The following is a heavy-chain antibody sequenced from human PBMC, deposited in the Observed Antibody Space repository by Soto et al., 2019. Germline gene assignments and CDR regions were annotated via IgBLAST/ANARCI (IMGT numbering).Heavy chain of an antibody. V-gene: IGHV3-74*01. D-gene: IGHD2-21*02. Sequence: EVQLVESEGGLVQPGGSLRLSCAASGFTFSYYWMHWVRQAPGQGLVWVSRIHSDGSSTTYADSVKGRFTISRDNAKNTLYRQMNSLRADDTAVYYCARGDRGAFDLWGQGTMVTVSS. J-gene: IGHJ3*01. CDR1: GFTFSYYW. CDR2: IHSDGSST. CDR3: ARGDRGAFDL.